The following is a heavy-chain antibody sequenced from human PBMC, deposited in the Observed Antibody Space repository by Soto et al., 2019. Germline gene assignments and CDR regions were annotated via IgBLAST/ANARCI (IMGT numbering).Heavy chain of an antibody. D-gene: IGHD5-18*01. CDR3: ASQYSYAPAPFDY. V-gene: IGHV1-46*01. CDR2: INPSGGSA. Sequence: GASVKVSCKGSGYTFTSCYMHWVRQAPGQGLEWMGIINPSGGSASYAQKFQGRVTMTRDTSTSTVYMELSSLRSEDTAVYYCASQYSYAPAPFDYWGQGTLVTVSS. CDR1: GYTFTSCY. J-gene: IGHJ4*02.